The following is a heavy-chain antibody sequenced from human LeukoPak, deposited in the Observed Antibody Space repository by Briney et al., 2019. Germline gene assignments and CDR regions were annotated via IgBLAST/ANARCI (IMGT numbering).Heavy chain of an antibody. Sequence: ASVKVSCKASGYTFTSYGISWVRQATGQGLEWMGWMNPNSGNTGYAQKFQGRVTMTRNTSISTAYMELSSLRSEDTAVYYCARGSYDSSGSFDYWGQGTLVTVSS. CDR2: MNPNSGNT. J-gene: IGHJ4*02. CDR3: ARGSYDSSGSFDY. D-gene: IGHD3-22*01. CDR1: GYTFTSYG. V-gene: IGHV1-8*02.